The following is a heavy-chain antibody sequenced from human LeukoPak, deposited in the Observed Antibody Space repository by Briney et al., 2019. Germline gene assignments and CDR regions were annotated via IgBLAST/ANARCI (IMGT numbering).Heavy chain of an antibody. Sequence: PGGSLRLSCAASGFTFSSYAMNWVRQAPGKGLEWVSYISSSAGTIYYADSVKGRFTISRDNAKNSLYLQMDSLRAEDTAVYYCATRGPLTGVDYWGQGTLVTVSS. CDR1: GFTFSSYA. CDR2: ISSSAGTI. D-gene: IGHD7-27*01. V-gene: IGHV3-48*03. CDR3: ATRGPLTGVDY. J-gene: IGHJ4*02.